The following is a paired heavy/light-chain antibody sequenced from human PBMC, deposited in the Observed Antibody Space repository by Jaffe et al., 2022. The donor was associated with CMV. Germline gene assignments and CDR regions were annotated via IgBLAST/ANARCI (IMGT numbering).Light chain of an antibody. CDR1: SRNIGYNY. V-gene: IGLV1-51*01. J-gene: IGLJ1*01. CDR2: DNN. Sequence: QSVLTQPPSVSAAPGQKVTISCSGTSRNIGYNYVSWYQQLPGTAPKLLIYDNNKRPSGIPDRYSGSKSGASATLTITGLQTGDEADYYCGTWDSSLAGGVFGTGTTVTVL. CDR3: GTWDSSLAGGV.
Heavy chain of an antibody. CDR3: VKDAMVRGVTKRLVYSLDF. CDR1: GFTFDDHA. J-gene: IGHJ4*02. V-gene: IGHV3-9*01. CDR2: ISWNSDNV. D-gene: IGHD3-10*01. Sequence: EVQLMESGGGLVQPGWSQRLACAASGFTFDDHAMHWVRQAPGKGLEWVSGISWNSDNVGYADSVKGRFTISRDNVKNSLFLQMNSLRPEDTAYYYCVKDAMVRGVTKRLVYSLDFWGQGTLVTVSS.